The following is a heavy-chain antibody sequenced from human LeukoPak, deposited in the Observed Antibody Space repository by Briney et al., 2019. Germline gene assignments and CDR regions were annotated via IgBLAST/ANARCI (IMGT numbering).Heavy chain of an antibody. CDR2: ISSSGSTI. Sequence: GGSLRLSCAASGFTFSDYYMSWIRQAPGKGLEWASYISSSGSTIYYADSVKGRFTISRDNAKNSLYLQMNSLRAEDTAVYYCARDPAPGNPRYFDYWGQGTLVTVSS. J-gene: IGHJ4*02. CDR3: ARDPAPGNPRYFDY. V-gene: IGHV3-11*04. CDR1: GFTFSDYY.